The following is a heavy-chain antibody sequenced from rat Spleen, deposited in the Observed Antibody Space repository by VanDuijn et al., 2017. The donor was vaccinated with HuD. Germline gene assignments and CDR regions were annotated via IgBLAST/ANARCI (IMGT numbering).Heavy chain of an antibody. J-gene: IGHJ2*01. CDR2: ISTGGGKT. D-gene: IGHD1-9*01. V-gene: IGHV5S13*01. CDR1: GITFNNYW. CDR3: VRHGYTRYYFDY. Sequence: EVQLVESGGGRVQPGRSLKLSCVASGITFNNYWMTWIRQAPTKGLEWVASISTGGGKTYYRDSVKGRFTISRDNAKNTKYLQMDSLRSEDTASYYCVRHGYTRYYFDYWGQGVMVTVSS.